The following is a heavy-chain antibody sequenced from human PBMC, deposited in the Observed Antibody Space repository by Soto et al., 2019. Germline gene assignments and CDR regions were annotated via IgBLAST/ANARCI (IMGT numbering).Heavy chain of an antibody. V-gene: IGHV4-34*01. CDR1: GGSFSGYY. CDR2: INHSGST. CDR3: ARGRPYYGSGSLCDY. J-gene: IGHJ4*02. D-gene: IGHD3-10*01. Sequence: PSETLSLTCAVYGGSFSGYYWSWIRQPPGKGLEWIGEINHSGSTNYNPSLKSRVTISVDTSKNQFSLKLSSVTAADTAVHYCARGRPYYGSGSLCDYWGQGTLVTVSS.